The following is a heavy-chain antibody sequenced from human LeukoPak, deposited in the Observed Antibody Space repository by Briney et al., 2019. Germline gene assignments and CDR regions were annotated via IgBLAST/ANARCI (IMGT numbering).Heavy chain of an antibody. CDR2: IRYDGNNK. CDR1: GFTFSSYG. CDR3: AKLFPGYSQDYYMDV. J-gene: IGHJ6*03. Sequence: PGGSLRLSCAASGFTFSSYGMHWVRQAPGKGLEWVAFIRYDGNNKYYADSVKGRFTISRDNSKNTLYLQMNSLRAEDTAVYYCAKLFPGYSQDYYMDVWGKGTTVTVSS. V-gene: IGHV3-30*02. D-gene: IGHD4-11*01.